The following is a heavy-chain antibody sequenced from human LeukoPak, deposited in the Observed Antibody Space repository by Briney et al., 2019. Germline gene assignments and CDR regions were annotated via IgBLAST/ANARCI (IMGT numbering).Heavy chain of an antibody. CDR3: ASIFEDYYDFWSGYLPIDY. Sequence: PGGSLRLSCAASGFTFSSYWMHWVRQAPGKGLVWVSRINSDGSGTSYADSVKGRFTISRDNAKNTLYLQMNSLRAEGTAVHYCASIFEDYYDFWSGYLPIDYWGQGTLVTVSS. J-gene: IGHJ4*02. V-gene: IGHV3-74*01. CDR1: GFTFSSYW. D-gene: IGHD3-3*01. CDR2: INSDGSGT.